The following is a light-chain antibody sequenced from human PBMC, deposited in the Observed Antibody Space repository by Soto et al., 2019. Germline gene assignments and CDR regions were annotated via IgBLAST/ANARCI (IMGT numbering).Light chain of an antibody. CDR1: SSNIGSNY. CDR3: AAWDDRLSGLV. CDR2: RNN. V-gene: IGLV1-47*01. Sequence: QSVLTQPPSASGTPGQRVTISCSGSSSNIGSNYVYWYHQLPGTAPKLVIYRNNQRPSGVPDRISGSKSGTSASLAISGLRSEDEADYYYAAWDDRLSGLVFGRGTQLTVL. J-gene: IGLJ2*01.